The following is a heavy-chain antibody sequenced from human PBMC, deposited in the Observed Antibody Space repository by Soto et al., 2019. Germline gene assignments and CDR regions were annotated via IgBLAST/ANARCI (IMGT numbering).Heavy chain of an antibody. CDR2: TDYRSKWYN. D-gene: IGHD6-19*01. J-gene: IGHJ6*02. CDR1: GDSVSSNSAA. CDR3: ARDLEQWLVRGDYYYYGMDV. V-gene: IGHV6-1*01. Sequence: SQTLSHTCAISGDSVSSNSAAWNWIRQSPSRGLEWLGRTDYRSKWYNDYAVSVKSRITINPGTSKNQFSLQLNSVTPEDTAVYYCARDLEQWLVRGDYYYYGMDVWGQGTTVTVSS.